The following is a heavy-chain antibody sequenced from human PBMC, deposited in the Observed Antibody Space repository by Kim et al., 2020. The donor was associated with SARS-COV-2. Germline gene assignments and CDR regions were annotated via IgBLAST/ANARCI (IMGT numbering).Heavy chain of an antibody. J-gene: IGHJ6*03. CDR3: PRAQNTAWVGFAF. CDR1: GASIRSPDFF. D-gene: IGHD1-26*01. Sequence: SQTLSLTCTVSGASIRSPDFFWSWVRHSPGRGLEWIAYIYSSGPTYYNPSLQSRLSLSVTMPKNQFSLNLSAVTAADTATYYCPRAQNTAWVGFAFWG. V-gene: IGHV4-30-4*02. CDR2: IYSSGPT.